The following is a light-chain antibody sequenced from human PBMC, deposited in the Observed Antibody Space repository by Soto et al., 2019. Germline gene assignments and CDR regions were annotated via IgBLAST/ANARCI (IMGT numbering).Light chain of an antibody. CDR1: QTVSSNY. CDR2: AAS. J-gene: IGKJ3*01. CDR3: QQYGTSFT. Sequence: EIVLTQSPGTLSLSPGERATLSCRASQTVSSNYLAWYQQKPGQAPRLLIYAASSRASGIPDRFSGGGSGTDFTLTINRVEPEDFAVYYCQQYGTSFTFGPGTKVDIK. V-gene: IGKV3-20*01.